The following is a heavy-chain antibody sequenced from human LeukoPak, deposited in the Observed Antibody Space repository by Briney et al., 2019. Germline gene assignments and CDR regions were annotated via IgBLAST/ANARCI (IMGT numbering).Heavy chain of an antibody. CDR3: AKSARTSYYYDSTGYPLNWFDP. D-gene: IGHD3-22*01. CDR2: ISGSGGST. Sequence: GGSLRLSCAASGFTFSSYAMSWVRQAPGKGLERVSAISGSGGSTYYADSVKGRFTISRDNSKNTLYLQMNSLRAEDTAVYYCAKSARTSYYYDSTGYPLNWFDPWGQGTLVTVSS. J-gene: IGHJ5*02. CDR1: GFTFSSYA. V-gene: IGHV3-23*01.